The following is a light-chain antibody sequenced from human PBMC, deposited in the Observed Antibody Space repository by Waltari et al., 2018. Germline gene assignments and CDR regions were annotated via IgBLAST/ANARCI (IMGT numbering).Light chain of an antibody. CDR1: SSDVGSYNL. J-gene: IGLJ2*01. CDR3: CSYAGSSPVV. CDR2: EVS. V-gene: IGLV2-23*02. Sequence: QSALTQPASVSGSPGQSITISCTGTSSDVGSYNLVSWYQQHPGKAPKLMIYEVSKRPSGVSNRFSGSNAGNTSSLTISWLQAEDEADYYCCSYAGSSPVVFGGGTKLTVL.